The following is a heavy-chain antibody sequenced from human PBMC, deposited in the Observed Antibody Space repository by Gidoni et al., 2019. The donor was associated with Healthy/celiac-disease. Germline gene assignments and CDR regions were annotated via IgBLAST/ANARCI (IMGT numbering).Heavy chain of an antibody. CDR2: IYPGDSDT. D-gene: IGHD3-10*01. V-gene: IGHV5-51*01. CDR1: GYSFTSYW. Sequence: EVKLVQSGAEVKKPGESLKISCKGSGYSFTSYWIGWVRQMPGKGLEWMGIIYPGDSDTRYSPSFQGHVTISADKSISTAYLQWSSLKASDTAMYYCARHGSGSYYTPNWFDPWGQGTLVTVSS. CDR3: ARHGSGSYYTPNWFDP. J-gene: IGHJ5*02.